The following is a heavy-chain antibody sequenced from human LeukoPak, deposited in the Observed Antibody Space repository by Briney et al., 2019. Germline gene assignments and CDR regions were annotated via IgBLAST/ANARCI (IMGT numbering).Heavy chain of an antibody. CDR3: VTSISLAGWGGFDV. J-gene: IGHJ3*01. Sequence: SETLSLTCTVSGGSISSYYWSWIRQPPGKGLEWIGEIYHSGSTNYNASLKSRVTISVDTSKNQFSLKLNSVTVADTAVYYCVTSISLAGWGGFDVWGQGTKVTVSS. CDR1: GGSISSYY. V-gene: IGHV4-59*12. CDR2: IYHSGST. D-gene: IGHD3-16*01.